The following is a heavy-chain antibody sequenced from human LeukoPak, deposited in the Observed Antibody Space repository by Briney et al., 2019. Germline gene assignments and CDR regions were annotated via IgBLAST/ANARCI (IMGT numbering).Heavy chain of an antibody. D-gene: IGHD3-10*01. J-gene: IGHJ4*02. Sequence: PSETLSLTCTVSGGSISNGGYYWSWIRQHPGKGLEWIGYIYYSGSTYYNPSLKSRVTISVDTSKNQFSLKLSSATAADTAVYYCARGRITMVRGVINYFDYWGQGTLVTVSS. V-gene: IGHV4-31*03. CDR1: GGSISNGGYY. CDR3: ARGRITMVRGVINYFDY. CDR2: IYYSGST.